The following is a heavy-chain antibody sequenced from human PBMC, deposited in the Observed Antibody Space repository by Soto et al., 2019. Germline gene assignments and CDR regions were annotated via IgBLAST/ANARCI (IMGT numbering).Heavy chain of an antibody. D-gene: IGHD4-17*01. CDR1: GFTFSKYA. J-gene: IGHJ6*02. Sequence: RRLSCAASGFTFSKYAMNWGRQARGKRLEGVGALWYDDSYKYYADSVKGRFATSRDNSKLTLYLEMSTLRVEDTAVYYCANDSTVTALCYYGMDVWGQGTTVTVSS. CDR2: LWYDDSYK. CDR3: ANDSTVTALCYYGMDV. V-gene: IGHV3-33*06.